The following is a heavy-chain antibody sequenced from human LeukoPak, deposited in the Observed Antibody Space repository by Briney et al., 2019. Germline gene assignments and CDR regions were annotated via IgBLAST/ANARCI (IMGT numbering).Heavy chain of an antibody. V-gene: IGHV4-39*07. J-gene: IGHJ5*02. CDR1: GGSLSSSSYY. CDR2: IYYSGST. CDR3: ARDSRNLFDP. Sequence: PSETLSLTCTVSGGSLSSSSYYWGWLRQPPGTGREWVGSIYYSGSTYYNPSLKSRVTISVNTSKNQFSLKLSSVPAADTAVYYCARDSRNLFDPWGQGTLVTVSS.